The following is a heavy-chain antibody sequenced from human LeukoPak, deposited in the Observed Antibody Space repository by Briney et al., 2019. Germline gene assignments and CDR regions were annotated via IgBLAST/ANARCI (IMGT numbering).Heavy chain of an antibody. D-gene: IGHD3-10*01. CDR3: ARVPVYYGSGSYQGY. CDR2: ISAYNGNT. CDR1: GYTFTSYG. Sequence: ASVKVSCKASGYTFTSYGISWVRQAPGQGLEWMGWISAYNGNTNYAQKLQGRGTMTTDTSTSTAYMELRSLRSDDTAVYYCARVPVYYGSGSYQGYWGQGTLVTVSS. J-gene: IGHJ4*02. V-gene: IGHV1-18*01.